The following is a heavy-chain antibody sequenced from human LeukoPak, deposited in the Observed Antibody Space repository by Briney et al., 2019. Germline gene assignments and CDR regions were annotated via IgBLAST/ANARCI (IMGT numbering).Heavy chain of an antibody. V-gene: IGHV1-2*02. CDR3: GRKSANRKTSEFDY. J-gene: IGHJ4*02. CDR1: GYTFTDYY. Sequence: ASVKVSCKASGYTFTDYYMNWVRRAPGQGLEWMGWIHPNSGGIKYAQKFQGRVTMTRDTSISTAYMELSGLTSDDTTVYYCGRKSANRKTSEFDYWGQGTLVTVSS. D-gene: IGHD1-14*01. CDR2: IHPNSGGI.